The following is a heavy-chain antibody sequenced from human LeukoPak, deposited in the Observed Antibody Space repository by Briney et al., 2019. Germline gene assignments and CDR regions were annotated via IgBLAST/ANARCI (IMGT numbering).Heavy chain of an antibody. V-gene: IGHV3-53*01. J-gene: IGHJ4*02. D-gene: IGHD1-14*01. Sequence: GGSLRLSCAASGFTVSSNYMSWVRQAPGKGLEWVSVTYTGGNTYYADSVKGRFIISRDNFKNTLYLQMDSLRAEDTAVYYCATSSPRNYFDHWGQGTLVTVSS. CDR2: TYTGGNT. CDR1: GFTVSSNY. CDR3: ATSSPRNYFDH.